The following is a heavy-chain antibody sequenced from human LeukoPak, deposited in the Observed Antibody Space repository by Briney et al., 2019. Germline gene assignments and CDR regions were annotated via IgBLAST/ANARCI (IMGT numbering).Heavy chain of an antibody. J-gene: IGHJ4*02. CDR1: GFTVSSNY. Sequence: PGGSLRLSCAASGFTVSSNYMSWVRQAPGKGLEWVSVIYSGGSTYYADSVKGRFTISRDNSKNTLYLQMNSLRAEDTAVYYCARAPYAVWSCLGYGGQRTLVTVSS. CDR3: ARAPYAVWSCLGY. D-gene: IGHD3-3*01. CDR2: IYSGGST. V-gene: IGHV3-66*02.